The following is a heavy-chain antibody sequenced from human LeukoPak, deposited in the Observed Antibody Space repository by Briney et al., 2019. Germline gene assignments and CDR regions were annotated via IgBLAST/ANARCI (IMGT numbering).Heavy chain of an antibody. J-gene: IGHJ4*02. Sequence: GGSLRLSCATSGFTFSSFWMSWVSQAPGTGLEWVANINQGGSEKYYVDSVKGRFTISRDNAKNSLYLQMNSLRADDTAVYYCARASSAGTVDYWGQGTLVTVSS. CDR3: ARASSAGTVDY. CDR2: INQGGSEK. CDR1: GFTFSSFW. V-gene: IGHV3-7*04. D-gene: IGHD6-13*01.